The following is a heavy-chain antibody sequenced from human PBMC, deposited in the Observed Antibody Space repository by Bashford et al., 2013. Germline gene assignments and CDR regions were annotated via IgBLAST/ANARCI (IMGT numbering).Heavy chain of an antibody. CDR3: GKSLYGGIDY. Sequence: VRQAPGKGLEWVSGISGSGGSTYYADSVKGRFTISRDNSKNTLDLQMNSLRAEDTAVYYCGKSLYGGIDYWGQGTLVTVSS. D-gene: IGHD2/OR15-2a*01. V-gene: IGHV3-23*01. CDR2: ISGSGGST. J-gene: IGHJ4*02.